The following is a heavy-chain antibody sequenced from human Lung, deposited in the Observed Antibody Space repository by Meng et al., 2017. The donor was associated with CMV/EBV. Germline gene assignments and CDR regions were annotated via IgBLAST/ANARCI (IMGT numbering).Heavy chain of an antibody. D-gene: IGHD3-3*01. V-gene: IGHV1-46*01. CDR1: FTGQY. CDR2: INPSGGST. J-gene: IGHJ4*02. CDR3: ARVIGQFSGPDFWSGYFDY. Sequence: FTGQYIYWVRQAPGQGLEWAGMINPSGGSTSYAPKFQGRVTVTSDTSTSTVYMELSSLRSEDTAVFYCARVIGQFSGPDFWSGYFDYWGQGTLVTVSS.